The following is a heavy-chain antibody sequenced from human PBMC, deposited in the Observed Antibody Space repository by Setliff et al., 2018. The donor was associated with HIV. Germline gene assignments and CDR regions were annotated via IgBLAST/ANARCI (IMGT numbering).Heavy chain of an antibody. CDR1: GGSVSGHY. CDR2: ITPSGDT. J-gene: IGHJ5*02. V-gene: IGHV4-34*01. CDR3: ARVAYDFSTIYYYENWFDP. D-gene: IGHD3-22*01. Sequence: SETLSLTCAVYGGSVSGHYWGWFRQPPGKGLEWIGEITPSGDTNYIPSLKSRVTMSLDTSKNQFSLNLNSVTAADTAVYFCARVAYDFSTIYYYENWFDPWGQGILVTVSS.